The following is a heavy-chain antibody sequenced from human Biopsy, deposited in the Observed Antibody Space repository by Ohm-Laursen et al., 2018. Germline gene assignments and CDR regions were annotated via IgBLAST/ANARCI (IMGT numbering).Heavy chain of an antibody. Sequence: SETPSLTCTVSGGSISSYYWTWIRQPPGKGLEWIGDVYYSGSTNRNPSLKSQVTILVDTSKNQFSMKLDSVTAADTAVYYCGRREVVITHDAFDTWGQGTMVTVSS. J-gene: IGHJ3*02. CDR1: GGSISSYY. V-gene: IGHV4-59*08. CDR3: GRREVVITHDAFDT. CDR2: VYYSGST. D-gene: IGHD3-22*01.